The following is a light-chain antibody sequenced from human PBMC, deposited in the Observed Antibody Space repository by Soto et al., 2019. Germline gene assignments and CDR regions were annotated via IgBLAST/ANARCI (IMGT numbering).Light chain of an antibody. J-gene: IGKJ4*01. CDR2: AAS. CDR1: QSISSY. V-gene: IGKV1-39*01. CDR3: QQSYSTPLT. Sequence: IQLTQSPSYLSACVGDRVTITCRASQSISSYLNWYQQKPGKAPKLLIYAASSLQSGVPSRFSGSGSGTDFTLTISSLQPEDFATYYCQQSYSTPLTFGGGTEVDIK.